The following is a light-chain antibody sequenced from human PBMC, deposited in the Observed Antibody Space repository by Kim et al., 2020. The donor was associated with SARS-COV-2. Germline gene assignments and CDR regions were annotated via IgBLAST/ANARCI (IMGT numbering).Light chain of an antibody. CDR2: RNN. CDR3: SAWDSSLNVWV. Sequence: QTAKLTCTRNNHNVGNQGTGWPQQQQGHPPKLLSYRNNNRPSGISERFSASKSGDTASLTITGLQPEDETDYYCSAWDSSLNVWVFGGGTQLTVL. CDR1: NHNVGNQG. J-gene: IGLJ3*02. V-gene: IGLV10-54*04.